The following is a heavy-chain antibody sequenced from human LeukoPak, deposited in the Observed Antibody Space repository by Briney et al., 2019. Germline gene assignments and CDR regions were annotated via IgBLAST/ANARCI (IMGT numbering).Heavy chain of an antibody. V-gene: IGHV3-30-3*01. CDR3: AKGGSGYYRGPFDI. CDR2: ISYDGSNK. Sequence: GRSLRLSCAASGFTFSSYAMHWVRQAPGKGLEWVAVISYDGSNKYYADSVKGRFTISRDNAKNSLYLQMNSLRAEDTALYYCAKGGSGYYRGPFDIWGQGTMVTVSS. J-gene: IGHJ3*02. D-gene: IGHD3-22*01. CDR1: GFTFSSYA.